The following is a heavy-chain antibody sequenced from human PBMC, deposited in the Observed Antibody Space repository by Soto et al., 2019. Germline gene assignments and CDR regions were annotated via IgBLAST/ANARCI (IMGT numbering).Heavy chain of an antibody. D-gene: IGHD4-17*01. CDR2: IYYSGST. CDR3: ARGYGDYDWYFDL. J-gene: IGHJ2*01. V-gene: IGHV4-61*01. CDR1: GGSVSSGSYY. Sequence: QVQLQESGPGLVKPSETLSLTCTVSGGSVSSGSYYWSWIRQPPGKGLEWIGYIYYSGSTNYNPSLKSRVTISVDTSKNQFSLKLSSVTAAYTAVYYCARGYGDYDWYFDLWGRGTLVTVSS.